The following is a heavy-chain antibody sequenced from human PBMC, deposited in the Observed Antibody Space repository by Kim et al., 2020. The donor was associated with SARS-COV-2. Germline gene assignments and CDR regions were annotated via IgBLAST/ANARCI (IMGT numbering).Heavy chain of an antibody. CDR2: ISAYNGNT. CDR1: GYTFTSYG. Sequence: ASVKVSCKASGYTFTSYGISWVRQAPGQGLEWMGWISAYNGNTNYAQKLQGRVTMTTDTSTSTAYMELRSLRSDDTAVYYCARGDFPSVIAAAGNFDYWGQEPWSPSPQ. CDR3: ARGDFPSVIAAAGNFDY. J-gene: IGHJ4*01. V-gene: IGHV1-18*01. D-gene: IGHD6-13*01.